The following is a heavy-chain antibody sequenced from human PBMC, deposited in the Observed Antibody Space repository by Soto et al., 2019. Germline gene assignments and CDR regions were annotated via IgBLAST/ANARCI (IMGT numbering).Heavy chain of an antibody. CDR2: ISGSGGST. CDR1: GFTFSSYA. Sequence: PGGSLRLSCAASGFTFSSYAMSWVRQAPGKGLEWVSAISGSGGSTYYADSVKGRFTISRDNSKNTLYLQMNSLRAEDTAVYYCAKDLGLRFNYYGMDVWGQGTTVTVSS. J-gene: IGHJ6*02. CDR3: AKDLGLRFNYYGMDV. D-gene: IGHD3-3*01. V-gene: IGHV3-23*01.